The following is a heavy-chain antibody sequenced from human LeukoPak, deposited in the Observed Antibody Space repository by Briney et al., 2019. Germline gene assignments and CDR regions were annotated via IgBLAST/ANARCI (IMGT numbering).Heavy chain of an antibody. D-gene: IGHD6-13*01. CDR1: GFTFSSYR. CDR2: IKQDGSEK. J-gene: IGHJ4*02. V-gene: IGHV3-7*01. CDR3: ARDGDSSSFDY. Sequence: GGSLRLSCAASGFTFSSYRMSWVRQAPGKGLEWVANIKQDGSEKYYVDSVKGRFTISRGNAKNSLYLQMNSLRAEDTAVYYCARDGDSSSFDYWGQGTLVTVSS.